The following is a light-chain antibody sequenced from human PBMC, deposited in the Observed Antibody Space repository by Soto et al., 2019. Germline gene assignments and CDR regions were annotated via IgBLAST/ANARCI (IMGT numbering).Light chain of an antibody. CDR1: TFD. V-gene: IGLV1-40*01. CDR3: QSYDSSQSGWV. CDR2: GNT. Sequence: QSVLTQPPSVSGAPGQTVTISCTGATFDVHWYQEFPGAAPIVLIYGNTNRPSGVPDRFSGSKSGTSASLAIAGLQAEDEGDYYCQSYDSSQSGWVSGGGTKLTVL. J-gene: IGLJ3*02.